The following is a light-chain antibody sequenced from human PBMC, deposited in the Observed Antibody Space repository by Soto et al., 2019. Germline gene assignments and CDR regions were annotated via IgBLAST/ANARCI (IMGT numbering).Light chain of an antibody. Sequence: NFMLTQQHSVSESPGKTVIISCTRSVGCIAYNSVQWYQQRPGSAPTTVIYDNNQRPSGVPDRFSGSTDGSSNSASLTISGLQTEDEADYYCQSYDSNTVIFGGGTKVTVL. CDR3: QSYDSNTVI. J-gene: IGLJ2*01. CDR2: DNN. CDR1: VGCIAYNS. V-gene: IGLV6-57*04.